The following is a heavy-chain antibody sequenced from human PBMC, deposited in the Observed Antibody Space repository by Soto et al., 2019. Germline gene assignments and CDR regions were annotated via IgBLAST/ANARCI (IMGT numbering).Heavy chain of an antibody. CDR3: AKDGSHCSGGSCYLVDY. D-gene: IGHD2-15*01. V-gene: IGHV3-30*18. CDR1: GFIFENYG. CDR2: ISYDGSDK. Sequence: GGSLRLSCAASGFIFENYGMSWVRQAPGKGLEWVAVISYDGSDKYYPDSVKGRFTITRDNSKNTLYLQMNSLRAEDTALYYCAKDGSHCSGGSCYLVDYWGQGTHVTVSS. J-gene: IGHJ4*02.